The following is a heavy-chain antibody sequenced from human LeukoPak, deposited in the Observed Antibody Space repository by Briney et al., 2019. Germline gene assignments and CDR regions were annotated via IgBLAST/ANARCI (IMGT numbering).Heavy chain of an antibody. CDR3: ANIERGGYSYG. D-gene: IGHD5-18*01. Sequence: GGSLRLSCAASGFTFSSYGMHWVRQAPGKGLEWVAVISYDGSNKYYADSVKGRFTISRDNSKNTLYLQMNSLRAEDTAVYYCANIERGGYSYGWGQGTLVTVSS. CDR2: ISYDGSNK. V-gene: IGHV3-30*18. CDR1: GFTFSSYG. J-gene: IGHJ4*02.